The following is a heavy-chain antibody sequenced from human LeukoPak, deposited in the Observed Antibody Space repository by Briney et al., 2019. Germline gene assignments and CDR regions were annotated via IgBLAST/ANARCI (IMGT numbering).Heavy chain of an antibody. CDR1: GYTFTSYD. J-gene: IGHJ4*02. Sequence: RASVKVSCKASGYTFTSYDINWVRQATGQGLEWMGWMNPNSGNTGYAQKFQGRVTITRNTSISTAYMELSSLRSDDTAVYYCARGREWELFDYWGQGTLVTVSS. D-gene: IGHD1-26*01. V-gene: IGHV1-8*03. CDR2: MNPNSGNT. CDR3: ARGREWELFDY.